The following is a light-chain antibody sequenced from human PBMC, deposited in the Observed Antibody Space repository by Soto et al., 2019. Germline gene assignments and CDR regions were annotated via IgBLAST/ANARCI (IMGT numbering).Light chain of an antibody. CDR1: QNINSY. CDR3: QHYNSYSEA. CDR2: KAS. J-gene: IGKJ1*01. Sequence: DIQMTQSPSSLSASVGDRVTITCRARQNINSYLNWYQQKPGKAPKLLIYKASTLKSGVPSRFSGSGSGTEFTLTISSLQPDDFATYYCQHYNSYSEAFGQGTKVDIK. V-gene: IGKV1-5*03.